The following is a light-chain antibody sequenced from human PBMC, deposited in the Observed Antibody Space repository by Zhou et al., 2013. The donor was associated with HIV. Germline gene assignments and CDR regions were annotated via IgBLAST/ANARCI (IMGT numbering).Light chain of an antibody. CDR3: QQANSFPWT. V-gene: IGKV1-12*01. J-gene: IGKJ1*01. CDR2: TAS. CDR1: QDIGTR. Sequence: IQMTQSPASVSASVGDRVTITCRASQDIGTRLAWYQQKPGKAPRLLIYTASTLQSGVPSRFSGSGSGTDFTLTISSLQPEDFATYYCQQANSFPWTFGQGTKVEIK.